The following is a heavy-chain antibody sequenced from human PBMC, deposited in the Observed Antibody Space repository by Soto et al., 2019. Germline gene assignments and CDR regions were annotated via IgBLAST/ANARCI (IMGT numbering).Heavy chain of an antibody. Sequence: TXATLSLTCAVSGGSFTSNNWWTWFRQPPGQGLEWIGEIYRTGSTNYNPSLKSRVTISLDKSENQFSLKVTSLTAADTAVYYCATRDPGTSVDYCGQGTLVTVSS. CDR1: GGSFTSNNW. CDR2: IYRTGST. V-gene: IGHV4-4*02. CDR3: ATRDPGTSVDY. J-gene: IGHJ4*02. D-gene: IGHD1-7*01.